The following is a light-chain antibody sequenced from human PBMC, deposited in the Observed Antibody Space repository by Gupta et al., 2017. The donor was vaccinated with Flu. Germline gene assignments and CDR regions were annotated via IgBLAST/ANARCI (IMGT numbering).Light chain of an antibody. V-gene: IGKV1-9*01. Sequence: DIQLTQSPSFLSASVGDRVTITCRGSQGINTFLAWYQQKPGKAPKLLIYAASTLQSGVPSRFSGSASGTEFTLTINSLQPEDFATDYCQQLDSYPPGITFGQGTRLEIK. CDR2: AAS. J-gene: IGKJ5*01. CDR3: QQLDSYPPGIT. CDR1: QGINTF.